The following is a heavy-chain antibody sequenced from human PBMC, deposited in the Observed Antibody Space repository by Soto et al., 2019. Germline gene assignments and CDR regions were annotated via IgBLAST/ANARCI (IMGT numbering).Heavy chain of an antibody. Sequence: PGGSLRLSCEGSGFNVRSHGMHWVRQAPGKGLEWISYISTSSNVVYYANSVTGRFTISRDNGNNSVFLQMNSLKDDDTALYYGVREAISGPLDFWGQGTLVTVSS. CDR1: GFNVRSHG. D-gene: IGHD1-26*01. V-gene: IGHV3-48*02. CDR2: ISTSSNVV. J-gene: IGHJ4*02. CDR3: VREAISGPLDF.